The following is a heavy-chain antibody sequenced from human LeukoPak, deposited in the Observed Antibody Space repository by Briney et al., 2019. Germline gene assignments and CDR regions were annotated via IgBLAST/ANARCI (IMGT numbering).Heavy chain of an antibody. CDR2: IDWDDDK. V-gene: IGHV2-70*01. CDR3: ARSYSSGWTTFDY. J-gene: IGHJ4*02. Sequence: SGPTLVNPPQTLTLTCTFSGFSLSNSGMCVSWIRQPPGNALEWLALIDWDDDKYYSTSLKTRLTISKDTSKNQVVLTMTNMDPVDTATYYCARSYSSGWTTFDYWGQGTLVTASS. CDR1: GFSLSNSGMC. D-gene: IGHD6-19*01.